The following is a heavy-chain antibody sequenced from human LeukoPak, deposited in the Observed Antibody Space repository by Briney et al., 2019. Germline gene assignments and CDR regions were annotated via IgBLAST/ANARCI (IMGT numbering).Heavy chain of an antibody. CDR2: IIPIFGTA. Sequence: VASVKVFCKASGGTFSSYAISWVRQAPGQGLEWMGGIIPIFGTANYAQKFQGRVTITTDESTSTAYMELSSLRSEDTAVYYCARSTVTTYYYYYYYMDVWGKGTTVTVSS. D-gene: IGHD4-11*01. CDR1: GGTFSSYA. J-gene: IGHJ6*03. V-gene: IGHV1-69*05. CDR3: ARSTVTTYYYYYYYMDV.